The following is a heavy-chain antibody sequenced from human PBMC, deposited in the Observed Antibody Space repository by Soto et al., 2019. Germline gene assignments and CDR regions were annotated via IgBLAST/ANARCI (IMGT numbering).Heavy chain of an antibody. D-gene: IGHD5-18*01. CDR1: GGSFSGYY. CDR3: ERGKVQLLLVY. CDR2: INHSGST. V-gene: IGHV4-34*01. J-gene: IGHJ4*02. Sequence: SETLSLTCAVYGGSFSGYYWSWIRQPPGKGLEWIGEINHSGSTNYNPSLKSRVTISVDTSKNQFSLKLSSVTAADTAVYYCERGKVQLLLVYWGQGTLVTV.